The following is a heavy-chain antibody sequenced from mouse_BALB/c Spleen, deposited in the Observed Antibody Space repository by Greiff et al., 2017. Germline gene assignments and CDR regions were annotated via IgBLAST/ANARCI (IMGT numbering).Heavy chain of an antibody. D-gene: IGHD2-10*01. V-gene: IGHV5-12-2*01. CDR2: ISNGGGST. J-gene: IGHJ4*01. Sequence: EVKLVESGGGLVQPGGSLKLSCAASGFTFSSYTMSWVRQTPEKRLEWVAYISNGGGSTYYPDTVKGRFTISRDNAKNTLYLQMSSLKSEDTAMYYCARRGAYYGNNYAMDYWGQGTSVTVSS. CDR1: GFTFSSYT. CDR3: ARRGAYYGNNYAMDY.